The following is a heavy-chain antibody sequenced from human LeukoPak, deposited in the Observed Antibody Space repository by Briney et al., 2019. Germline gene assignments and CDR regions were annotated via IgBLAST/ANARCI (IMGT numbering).Heavy chain of an antibody. J-gene: IGHJ6*03. CDR3: ARGLVVPAAIWALGYYYYYMDV. V-gene: IGHV4-34*01. CDR2: INHSGST. D-gene: IGHD2-2*01. CDR1: GGSFSGYY. Sequence: PSETLSLTCAVYGGSFSGYYWSWIRQPPGKGLEWIGEINHSGSTNYNPSLKSRVTISVDTSKNQFPLKLSSVTAADTAVYYCARGLVVPAAIWALGYYYYYMDVWGKGTTVTVSS.